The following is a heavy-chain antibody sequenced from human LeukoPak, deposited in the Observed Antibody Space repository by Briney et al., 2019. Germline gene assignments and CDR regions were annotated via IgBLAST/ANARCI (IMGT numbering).Heavy chain of an antibody. CDR2: INSGSYTI. CDR1: GFRLGSYS. J-gene: IGHJ3*02. Sequence: GGSLRLSCGASGFRLGSYSMDWVRQAPGKGLEWVSHINSGSYTIYYADSVKGRFTISRDNAGNSLYLQMNSLRDEDTAVYYCARVLLERPGIDSFDMWGQGAMVTVSS. V-gene: IGHV3-48*02. D-gene: IGHD1-1*01. CDR3: ARVLLERPGIDSFDM.